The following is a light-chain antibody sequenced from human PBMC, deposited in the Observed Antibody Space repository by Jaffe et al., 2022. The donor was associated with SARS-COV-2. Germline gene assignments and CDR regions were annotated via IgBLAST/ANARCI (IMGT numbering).Light chain of an antibody. Sequence: DIVMTQSPDSLAVSLGERATINCKSSQSVLHSPNNKNYLAWYRQKPGQPPKLLIYWASTRESGVPDRFSGSGSGTDFTLTISSLQAEDVAVYYCQQYYNTPLTFGGGTKVEIK. V-gene: IGKV4-1*01. CDR2: WAS. CDR1: QSVLHSPNNKNY. CDR3: QQYYNTPLT. J-gene: IGKJ4*01.